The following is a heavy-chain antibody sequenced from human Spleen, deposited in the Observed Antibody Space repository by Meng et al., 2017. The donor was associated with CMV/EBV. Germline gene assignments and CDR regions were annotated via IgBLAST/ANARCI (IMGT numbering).Heavy chain of an antibody. Sequence: KVSCKASGYSFTTYWIGWVRQMPGKGLEWMGIIYPGDSDTRYSPSFQGQVTISADRSISTAYLQWSSLKASDTAMYYCARYHDSSGYYYRPFDYWGQGTLVTVSS. V-gene: IGHV5-51*01. J-gene: IGHJ4*02. CDR2: IYPGDSDT. CDR3: ARYHDSSGYYYRPFDY. D-gene: IGHD3-22*01. CDR1: GYSFTTYW.